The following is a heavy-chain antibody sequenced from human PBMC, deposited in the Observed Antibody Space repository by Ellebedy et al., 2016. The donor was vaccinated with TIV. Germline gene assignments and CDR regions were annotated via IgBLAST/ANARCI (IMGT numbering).Heavy chain of an antibody. J-gene: IGHJ4*02. CDR3: AKVAGDYSDSQYFDY. Sequence: GESLKISCAVSGFTFSSFAMSWVRQAPGKGLEWISAISGTGGSIYYADSVKGRFTISRDNSQNTLYLQMSSLRADETALYYCAKVAGDYSDSQYFDYWGRGALVTVSS. CDR1: GFTFSSFA. V-gene: IGHV3-23*01. D-gene: IGHD3-10*01. CDR2: ISGTGGSI.